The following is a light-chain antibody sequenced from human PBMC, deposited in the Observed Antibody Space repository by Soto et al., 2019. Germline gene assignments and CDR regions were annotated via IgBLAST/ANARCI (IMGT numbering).Light chain of an antibody. Sequence: QSALTQPDSVSGSPGQSITIACTGTSSDVGGYNYVSWYQQHPGKAPKLIIYDVINRPSGVSNRVSGSTSGNTASLTIAGLKAEDEADYYCSSYTSSSTRVFGGGTKLTVL. CDR1: SSDVGGYNY. CDR3: SSYTSSSTRV. J-gene: IGLJ2*01. CDR2: DVI. V-gene: IGLV2-14*01.